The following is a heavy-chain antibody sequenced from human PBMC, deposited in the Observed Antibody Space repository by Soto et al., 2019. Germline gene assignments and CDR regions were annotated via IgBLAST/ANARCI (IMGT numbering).Heavy chain of an antibody. V-gene: IGHV4-39*01. CDR3: GRVVEGVTRHTDPDS. CDR1: GVSIHNSHSF. Sequence: PSETLSLTCTVSGVSIHNSHSFWAWIRQPPGKGLEFIGSVYHNGGAHYNSSLKSRVTISVDTAHNQVSLRMRSLTAADTAVYYCGRVVEGVTRHTDPDSWGQGILVTVSS. CDR2: VYHNGGA. D-gene: IGHD2-21*01. J-gene: IGHJ5*01.